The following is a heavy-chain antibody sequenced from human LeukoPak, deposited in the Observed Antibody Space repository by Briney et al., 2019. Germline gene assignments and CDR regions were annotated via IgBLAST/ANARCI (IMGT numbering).Heavy chain of an antibody. D-gene: IGHD3-16*01. J-gene: IGHJ6*02. CDR3: ALGVWYYYGMDV. CDR1: GYTFTGYY. CDR2: TNPNSGGT. V-gene: IGHV1-2*02. Sequence: ASVKVSCKASGYTFTGYYMHWVRQAPGQGLEWMGWTNPNSGGTNYAQKFQGRVTMTRDTSISTAYMELSRLGSDDTAVYYCALGVWYYYGMDVWGQGTTVTVSS.